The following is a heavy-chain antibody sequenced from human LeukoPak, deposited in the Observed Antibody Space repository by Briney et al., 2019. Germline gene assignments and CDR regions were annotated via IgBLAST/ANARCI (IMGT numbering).Heavy chain of an antibody. J-gene: IGHJ4*02. CDR1: GGSISIYY. CDR2: IYNSGNT. CDR3: VRDRELNY. V-gene: IGHV4-59*01. Sequence: SETLSLTCTVSGGSISIYYWSWLRQPPGKGLERIGYIYNSGNTNYNPSFKSRVTISEDTPKNQFSLKLSSVTAADTAVYYCVRDRELNYWGQGTLVTVSS. D-gene: IGHD3-10*01.